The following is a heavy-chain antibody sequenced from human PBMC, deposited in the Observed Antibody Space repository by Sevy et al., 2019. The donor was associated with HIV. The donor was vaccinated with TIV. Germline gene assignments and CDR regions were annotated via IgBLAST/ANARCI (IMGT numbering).Heavy chain of an antibody. CDR1: GFTFSSYA. CDR2: ISGSGGST. CDR3: APLINYYGSGSYYRS. D-gene: IGHD3-10*01. V-gene: IGHV3-23*01. J-gene: IGHJ4*02. Sequence: LSLTCAASGFTFSSYAMSWVRQAPGKELEWVSAISGSGGSTYYADSVKGRFTISRDNSKNTLYLQMNSLRAEDTAVYYCAPLINYYGSGSYYRSWGQGTLVTVSS.